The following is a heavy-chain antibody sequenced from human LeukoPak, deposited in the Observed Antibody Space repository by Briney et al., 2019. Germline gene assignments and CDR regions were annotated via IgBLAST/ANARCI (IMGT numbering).Heavy chain of an antibody. CDR2: IYSGGST. CDR3: ARGMVATIFDY. CDR1: GFTVTNNY. Sequence: GGSLRLSCAASGFTVTNNYMNWVRQAPGKGLEWVSVIYSGGSTYYADSVKGRFTISRDNAKNSLYLQMNSLRAEDTAVYYCARGMVATIFDYWGQGTLVTVSS. V-gene: IGHV3-53*01. J-gene: IGHJ4*02. D-gene: IGHD5-24*01.